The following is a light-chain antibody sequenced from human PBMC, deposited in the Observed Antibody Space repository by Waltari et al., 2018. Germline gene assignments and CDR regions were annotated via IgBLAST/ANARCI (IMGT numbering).Light chain of an antibody. CDR2: GAS. V-gene: IGKV3-20*01. Sequence: EIVLTQYPGTLSLSPGERATLSCRAGQTVRTTYLAWYQQKPGQAPTLLIYGASSRATGIPDRFSGSGSGTDFSLTISSLEPEDFAVYYCQQYDISPLTFGGGTKVEIK. CDR1: QTVRTTY. J-gene: IGKJ4*01. CDR3: QQYDISPLT.